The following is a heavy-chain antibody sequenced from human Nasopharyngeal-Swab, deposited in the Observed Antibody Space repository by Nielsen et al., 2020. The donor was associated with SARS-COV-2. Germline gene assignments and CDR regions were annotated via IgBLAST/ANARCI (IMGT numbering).Heavy chain of an antibody. CDR1: GYGFSTSW. J-gene: IGHJ6*02. CDR2: IYPRDSES. V-gene: IGHV5-51*01. D-gene: IGHD5-12*01. Sequence: SCKASGYGFSTSWIGWVRQRPGKGLEWMGIIYPRDSESRYSPSFQGQVTISADKSVSTAYLQWTSLKASDTAMYYCVRPEGVATSFKYYFQYGMDVWGQGTMVTVPS. CDR3: VRPEGVATSFKYYFQYGMDV.